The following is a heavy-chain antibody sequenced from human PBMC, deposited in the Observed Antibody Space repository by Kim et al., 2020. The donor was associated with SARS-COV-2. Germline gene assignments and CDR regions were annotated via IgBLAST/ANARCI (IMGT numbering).Heavy chain of an antibody. CDR3: ARDPSVGDYYDSSRYFDY. CDR2: ISYDGSNK. V-gene: IGHV3-30*04. Sequence: GGSLRLSCAASGFTFSSYAMHWVRQAPGKGLEWVAVISYDGSNKYYADSVKGRFTISRDNSKNTLYLQMNSLRAEDTAVYYCARDPSVGDYYDSSRYFDYWGQGTLVTVSS. CDR1: GFTFSSYA. J-gene: IGHJ4*02. D-gene: IGHD3-22*01.